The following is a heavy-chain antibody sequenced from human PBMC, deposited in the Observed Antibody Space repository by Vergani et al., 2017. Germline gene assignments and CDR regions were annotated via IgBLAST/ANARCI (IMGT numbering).Heavy chain of an antibody. V-gene: IGHV2-26*01. CDR1: GFSLSNARMG. D-gene: IGHD2-21*01. CDR2: IFSNDEK. CDR3: AHSVAPAPFDY. J-gene: IGHJ4*02. Sequence: QVTLKESGPVLVKPTETLTLTCTVSGFSLSNARMGVSWIRQPPGKALEWLAHIFSNDEKSYSTSLKSRLTISKDTSKSQVVLTMTNMDPVDTATYYCAHSVAPAPFDYWGQGTLVTVSS.